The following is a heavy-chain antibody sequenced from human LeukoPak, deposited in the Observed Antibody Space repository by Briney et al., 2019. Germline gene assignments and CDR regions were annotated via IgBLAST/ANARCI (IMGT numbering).Heavy chain of an antibody. CDR1: GFTFSSYA. CDR3: ARLDGSSSTPTNWFDP. Sequence: GGSLRLSCAASGFTFSSYAMSWVRQAPGKGLEWVSAISGSGGSTYYADSVKGRFTISRDNSKNTLYLQMNSLRAEDTAVYYCARLDGSSSTPTNWFDPWGQGTLVTVSS. CDR2: ISGSGGST. V-gene: IGHV3-23*01. D-gene: IGHD2-2*01. J-gene: IGHJ5*02.